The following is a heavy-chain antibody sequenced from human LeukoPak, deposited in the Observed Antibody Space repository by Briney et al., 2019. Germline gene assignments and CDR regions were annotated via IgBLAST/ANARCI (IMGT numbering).Heavy chain of an antibody. Sequence: SETLSLTYTVSGGSISTYYWSWIRQAPGKGLDWIGYIFYTGSSNYNPSFKSRVTISVDTSKNQFSLKLTSVTAADTAVYYCARDKYCSSSSCYDNWFDPWGQGTLVTVSS. CDR1: GGSISTYY. V-gene: IGHV4-59*01. CDR3: ARDKYCSSSSCYDNWFDP. J-gene: IGHJ5*02. D-gene: IGHD2-2*01. CDR2: IFYTGSS.